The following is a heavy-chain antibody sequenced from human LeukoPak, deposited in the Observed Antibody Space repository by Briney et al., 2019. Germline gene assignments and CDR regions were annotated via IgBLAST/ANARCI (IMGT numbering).Heavy chain of an antibody. Sequence: GGSLRLSCAASGSTFDDYAMHWVRQAPGKGLEWVSGISWNSGSIGYADSVKGRFTISRDNAKNSLYLQMNSLRAEDTALYYCAKDLTTVTTNQFDYWGQGTLVTVSS. CDR3: AKDLTTVTTNQFDY. D-gene: IGHD4-17*01. J-gene: IGHJ4*02. CDR2: ISWNSGSI. CDR1: GSTFDDYA. V-gene: IGHV3-9*01.